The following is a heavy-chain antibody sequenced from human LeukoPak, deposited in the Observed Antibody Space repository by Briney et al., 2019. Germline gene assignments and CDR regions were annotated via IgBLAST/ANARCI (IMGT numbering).Heavy chain of an antibody. CDR2: IYYSGST. D-gene: IGHD5-18*01. V-gene: IGHV4-61*01. CDR1: GGSITSNTNY. Sequence: KPSETLSLTCTVSGGSITSNTNYWGWIRQPPGKGLEWIGYIYYSGSTNFNLSLKSRVTISVDTSKNQFSLRLSSVTAADTAVYYCARDGPGLPDSYGRGDYYYMDVWGKGTTVTISS. CDR3: ARDGPGLPDSYGRGDYYYMDV. J-gene: IGHJ6*03.